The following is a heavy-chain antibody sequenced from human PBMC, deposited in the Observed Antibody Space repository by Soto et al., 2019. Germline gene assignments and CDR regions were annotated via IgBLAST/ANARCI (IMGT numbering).Heavy chain of an antibody. CDR2: IKPDGSEK. J-gene: IGHJ3*02. Sequence: VGSLRHSCAASGLPFSSHWMSWVRQAPGKGLEWVANIKPDGSEKWYVDSVKGRFTISRDNAKNSLYLQMNSLRAEDTAVYYCARGDYYDSSGPFSDAFDIWGQGTMVTVSS. D-gene: IGHD3-22*01. V-gene: IGHV3-7*04. CDR3: ARGDYYDSSGPFSDAFDI. CDR1: GLPFSSHW.